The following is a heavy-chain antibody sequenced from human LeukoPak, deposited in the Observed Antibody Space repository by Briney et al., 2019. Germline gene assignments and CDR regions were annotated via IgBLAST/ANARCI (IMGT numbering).Heavy chain of an antibody. CDR3: ARSIPAAMGADY. D-gene: IGHD2-2*01. CDR1: GFTFSRYW. J-gene: IGHJ4*02. V-gene: IGHV3-7*01. CDR2: IRQDGSEN. Sequence: PGGSLRLSCAASGFTFSRYWMSWVRQAPGKGLEWVANIRQDGSENHYLDSVKGRFTISRDNAKNSLYLQMNSLRAEDTAVYYCARSIPAAMGADYWGQGTLVTVSS.